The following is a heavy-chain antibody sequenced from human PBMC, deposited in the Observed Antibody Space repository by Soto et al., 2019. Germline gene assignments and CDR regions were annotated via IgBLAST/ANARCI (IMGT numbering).Heavy chain of an antibody. V-gene: IGHV1-18*01. CDR1: GYTFSNYG. CDR3: ARKSSSSYCSDP. J-gene: IGHJ5*02. Sequence: ASVKVSCKASGYTFSNYGITWVRQAPGQGLEWMGWISGYDGNTNYAQNFQGRVTMTTDPSTRTAYMELRSLRSDDTAVYYCARKSSSSYCSDPCGQGTLVTVFS. D-gene: IGHD6-6*01. CDR2: ISGYDGNT.